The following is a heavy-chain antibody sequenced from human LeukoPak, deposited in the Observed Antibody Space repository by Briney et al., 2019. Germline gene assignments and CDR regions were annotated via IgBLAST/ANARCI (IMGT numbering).Heavy chain of an antibody. CDR1: GFTFSSYA. CDR3: ARIPRAARPPGAFDI. D-gene: IGHD6-6*01. CDR2: ISGSGGST. V-gene: IGHV3-23*01. J-gene: IGHJ3*02. Sequence: PGGSLRLSCAASGFTFSSYAMSWVRQAPGKGLEWVSAISGSGGSTYYADSVKGRFTISRDNPKNTLYLQMNSLRAEDTAVYYCARIPRAARPPGAFDIWGQGTMVTVSS.